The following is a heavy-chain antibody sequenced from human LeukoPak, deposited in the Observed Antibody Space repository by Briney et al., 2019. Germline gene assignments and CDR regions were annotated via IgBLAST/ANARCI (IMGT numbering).Heavy chain of an antibody. V-gene: IGHV3-48*01. J-gene: IGHJ6*02. Sequence: TGGSLRLSCAASGFTFSSYRMNWVRQAPGKGLEWVSYISSSSSTIYYADSVKGRFTISRDNAKNSLYLQMNSLRAEDTAVYYCARVDSYCSGEGCYYYYGMDVWGQGTTVTVSS. CDR1: GFTFSSYR. CDR2: ISSSSSTI. D-gene: IGHD2-15*01. CDR3: ARVDSYCSGEGCYYYYGMDV.